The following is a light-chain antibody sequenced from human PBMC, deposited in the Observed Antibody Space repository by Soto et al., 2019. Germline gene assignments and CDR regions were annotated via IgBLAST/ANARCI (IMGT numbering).Light chain of an antibody. J-gene: IGKJ1*01. CDR2: GAS. V-gene: IGKV3-15*01. Sequence: EIVMTQSPATLSVSPGERATLSCRASQSVSRNLAWYQQKPGQAPRLLIYGASTRVTGIPARFSGGGSGTEFTLTISSLQSEDFAVYYCHQYNNWPPTFGRGTKVEI. CDR1: QSVSRN. CDR3: HQYNNWPPT.